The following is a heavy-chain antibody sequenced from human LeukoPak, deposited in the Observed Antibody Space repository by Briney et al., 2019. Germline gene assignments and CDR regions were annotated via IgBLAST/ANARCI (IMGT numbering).Heavy chain of an antibody. CDR1: GYTFTSYG. V-gene: IGHV1-18*01. CDR3: APGAYGDYFDY. D-gene: IGHD4-17*01. CDR2: ISSNDGNT. Sequence: ASVKVSCKASGYTFTSYGISWVRQAPGQGLEWMGWISSNDGNTYYVQNFQGRVTMTTDTSTSTAYMELRSLRSDDTAVYYCAPGAYGDYFDYWGQGTLVTVSS. J-gene: IGHJ4*02.